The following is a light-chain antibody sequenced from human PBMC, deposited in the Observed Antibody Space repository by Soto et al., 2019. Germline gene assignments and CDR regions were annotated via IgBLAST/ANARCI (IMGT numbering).Light chain of an antibody. J-gene: IGLJ2*01. Sequence: QSALTQPASVSGSLGQSITNSCTGTSSDVGGYNYVSWYQQHPGKAPKLMIYDVSNRPSGVSNRFSGSKSGNTASLTISGLQAEDEADYYCSSYTSSSTVVFGGGTHLTVL. V-gene: IGLV2-14*01. CDR1: SSDVGGYNY. CDR3: SSYTSSSTVV. CDR2: DVS.